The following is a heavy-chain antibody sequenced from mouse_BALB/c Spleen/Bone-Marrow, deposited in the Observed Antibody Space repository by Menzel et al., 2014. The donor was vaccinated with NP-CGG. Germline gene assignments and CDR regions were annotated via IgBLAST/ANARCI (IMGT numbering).Heavy chain of an antibody. Sequence: EVQLQQSGAELVKPGASVKLSCTASGFNIKDTYMHWVKQRPEQGLEWIGRIDPANGNTKYDPKFQGKATITADTSSNTAYLQLSSLTSEDTAVYYCSRVVPYDYFDYRGQGTTLTVSS. CDR2: IDPANGNT. D-gene: IGHD2-3*01. J-gene: IGHJ2*01. CDR1: GFNIKDTY. CDR3: SRVVPYDYFDY. V-gene: IGHV14-3*02.